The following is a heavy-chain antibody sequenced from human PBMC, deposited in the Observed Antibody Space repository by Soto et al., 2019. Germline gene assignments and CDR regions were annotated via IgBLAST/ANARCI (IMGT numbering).Heavy chain of an antibody. CDR3: ARGRGYSYGPYYFDY. J-gene: IGHJ4*02. Sequence: QVPLQESGPGLVKPSQTLSLTCTVSGGSISSEGYYWSWFRQLPGKGLEWIGDIYYSGTTYHNPSLRSRLTISGDASKNQFSLKLSSLTAADTALYYCARGRGYSYGPYYFDYWGQGTLVTVSS. CDR2: IYYSGTT. V-gene: IGHV4-31*03. D-gene: IGHD5-18*01. CDR1: GGSISSEGYY.